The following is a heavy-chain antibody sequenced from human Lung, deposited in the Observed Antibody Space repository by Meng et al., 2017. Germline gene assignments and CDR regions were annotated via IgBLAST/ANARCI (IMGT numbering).Heavy chain of an antibody. Sequence: QVHLQQSGPGLVKPSQTLSLTCAISGDSVASNSAAGNWIRQSPSRGLEWLGRTYYRSKWYNGYAVSVRSRITINPDTSKNQFSLQLNSVTPEDTAVYYCARSQQWLDSWGQGTLVTVSS. CDR3: ARSQQWLDS. D-gene: IGHD6-19*01. CDR2: TYYRSKWYN. V-gene: IGHV6-1*01. CDR1: GDSVASNSAA. J-gene: IGHJ4*02.